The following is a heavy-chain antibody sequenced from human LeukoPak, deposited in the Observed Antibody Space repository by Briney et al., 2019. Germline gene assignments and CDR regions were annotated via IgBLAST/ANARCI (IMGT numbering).Heavy chain of an antibody. J-gene: IGHJ4*02. CDR3: ARAPTVTTSDY. V-gene: IGHV3-9*01. Sequence: PGRSLRLSCAASGFTFDDYAMHWVRQAPGKGLEWVSGINWNSGSTGYADSVKGRFTISRDNAKNSLYLQMNSLRAEDTAVYYCARAPTVTTSDYWGQGTLVTVSS. CDR2: INWNSGST. D-gene: IGHD4-17*01. CDR1: GFTFDDYA.